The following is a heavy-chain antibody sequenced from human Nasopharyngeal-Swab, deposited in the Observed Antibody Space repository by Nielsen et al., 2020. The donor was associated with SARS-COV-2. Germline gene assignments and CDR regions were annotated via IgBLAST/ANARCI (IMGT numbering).Heavy chain of an antibody. D-gene: IGHD2-15*01. CDR1: GFTFSSYA. CDR3: AKGTLGFCRGGSCYPLDS. V-gene: IGHV3-23*01. CDR2: ISGSGGST. Sequence: GESLKISCAASGFTFSSYAMSWVRQAPGKGLQWVSAISGSGGSTYYADSVKGRFTISRDNPKNTLYLQMNSLRAEDTAVYYCAKGTLGFCRGGSCYPLDSWGQGTLVTVSS. J-gene: IGHJ4*02.